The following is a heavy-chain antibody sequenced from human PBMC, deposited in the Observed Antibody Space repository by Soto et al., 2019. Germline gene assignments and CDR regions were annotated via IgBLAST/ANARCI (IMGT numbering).Heavy chain of an antibody. CDR2: IDPDGSQK. V-gene: IGHV3-7*03. J-gene: IGHJ4*02. CDR3: ARDMGPSGDYGY. D-gene: IGHD4-17*01. CDR1: GFTFSTYW. Sequence: EVQLVDSGGDLVQPGGSLRLSCAASGFTFSTYWMSWVRQAPGKGLEWVANIDPDGSQKYYVDSVKGRFTISRDNAKNSLYLQMNSLRAEDTAVYYCARDMGPSGDYGYWGKGTLVTVSS.